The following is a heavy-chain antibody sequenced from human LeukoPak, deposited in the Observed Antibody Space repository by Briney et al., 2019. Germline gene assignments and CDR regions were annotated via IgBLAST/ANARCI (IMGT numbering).Heavy chain of an antibody. CDR3: ARDRYYYDSSGSPFDY. CDR1: GFTFSSYS. CDR2: ISSSSSYI. Sequence: PGGSLRLSCAASGFTFSSYSMNWVRQAPGKGLEWVSSISSSSSYIYYADSVKGRFTISRDNAKNSLYLQMNSLRAEDTAVYYCARDRYYYDSSGSPFDYWGQGTLVTVSS. J-gene: IGHJ4*02. D-gene: IGHD3-22*01. V-gene: IGHV3-21*01.